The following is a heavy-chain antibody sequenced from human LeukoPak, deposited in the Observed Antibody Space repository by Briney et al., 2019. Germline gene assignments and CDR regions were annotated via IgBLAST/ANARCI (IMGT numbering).Heavy chain of an antibody. CDR2: FYHGGST. CDR1: GYSISTGYY. CDR3: ARLTYSNNWYFRRGLDNWFDP. V-gene: IGHV4-38-2*02. D-gene: IGHD6-13*01. Sequence: KPSETLSLTCTVSGYSISTGYYWDWIRQPPGKGLEWIGTFYHGGSTYYNPSLKSRVTISVDTSKNQFSLNLTSVTAADTAVYYCARLTYSNNWYFRRGLDNWFDPWGQGTLVTVSS. J-gene: IGHJ5*02.